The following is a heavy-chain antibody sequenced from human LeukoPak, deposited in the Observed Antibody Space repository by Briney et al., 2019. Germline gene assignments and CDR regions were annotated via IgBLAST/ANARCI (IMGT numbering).Heavy chain of an antibody. D-gene: IGHD3-3*01. V-gene: IGHV4-59*01. CDR3: ARVHDFWTKGYWYFDL. CDR1: GGSISSYY. Sequence: SETLSLTCTVSGGSISSYYRSWIRQPPGKGLEWIGYIYYSGSTNYNPSLKSRVTISVDTSKNQFSLKLSSVTAADTAVYYCARVHDFWTKGYWYFDLWGRGTLVTVSS. CDR2: IYYSGST. J-gene: IGHJ2*01.